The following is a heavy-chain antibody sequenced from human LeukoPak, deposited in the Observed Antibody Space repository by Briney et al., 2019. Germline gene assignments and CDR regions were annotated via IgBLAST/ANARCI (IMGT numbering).Heavy chain of an antibody. V-gene: IGHV3-23*01. CDR3: ARDRGLYYYDSSGYYPNWFDP. CDR1: GFTFSSSA. Sequence: PGGSLRLSCAASGFTFSSSAMSWVRQAPGKGLEWVSGLSGSGGSTFYADSVKGRFTISRDNAKNSLYLQMNSLRAEDTAVYYCARDRGLYYYDSSGYYPNWFDPWGQGTLVTVSS. D-gene: IGHD3-22*01. CDR2: LSGSGGST. J-gene: IGHJ5*02.